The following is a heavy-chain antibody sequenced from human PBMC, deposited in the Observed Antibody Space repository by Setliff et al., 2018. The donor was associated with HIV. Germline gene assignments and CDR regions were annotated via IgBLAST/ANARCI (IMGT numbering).Heavy chain of an antibody. J-gene: IGHJ4*02. Sequence: GGSLRLSCAASGFTFSNYPMSWVRQSPGKGPEWVSAISDGGGSTYYAVSVKGRFTISRDNSKNTLYLQMNSLRAEDTAVYFCARDDRWVYNDYLDYWGQGTLVTVSS. CDR3: ARDDRWVYNDYLDY. D-gene: IGHD3-10*01. CDR1: GFTFSNYP. V-gene: IGHV3-23*01. CDR2: ISDGGGST.